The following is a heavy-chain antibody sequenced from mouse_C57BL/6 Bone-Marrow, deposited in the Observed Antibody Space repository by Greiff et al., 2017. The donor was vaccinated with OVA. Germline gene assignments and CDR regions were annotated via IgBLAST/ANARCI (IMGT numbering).Heavy chain of an antibody. J-gene: IGHJ2*01. D-gene: IGHD3-3*01. CDR3: ARRDLFDY. CDR1: GYAFSSSW. CDR2: IYPGDGDT. Sequence: QVQLKESGPELVKPGASVKISCKASGYAFSSSWMNWVKQRPGKGLEWIGRIYPGDGDTNYNGKFKGKATLTADKSSSTAYMQLNSLTSEDSAVYFCARRDLFDYWGQGTTLTVSS. V-gene: IGHV1-82*01.